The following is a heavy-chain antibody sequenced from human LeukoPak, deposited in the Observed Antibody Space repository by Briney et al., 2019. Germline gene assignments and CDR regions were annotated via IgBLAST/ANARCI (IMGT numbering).Heavy chain of an antibody. CDR1: GYTFTSYD. CDR3: ARGVGQGSSWYWFDP. V-gene: IGHV1-8*01. D-gene: IGHD6-13*01. Sequence: ASVKVSCKASGYTFTSYDINWVRQATGQGLEWMGWMNPNSGNTGYAQKYQDRVTMTRNTSTSTAYMELSSLRSEDTAVYYCARGVGQGSSWYWFDPWGQGTLVTVSS. J-gene: IGHJ5*02. CDR2: MNPNSGNT.